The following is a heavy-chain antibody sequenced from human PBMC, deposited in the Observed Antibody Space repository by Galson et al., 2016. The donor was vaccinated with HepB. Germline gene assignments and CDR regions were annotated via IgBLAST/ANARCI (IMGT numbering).Heavy chain of an antibody. Sequence: QSGAEVKKPGESLKISCKGSGYSFTSYWIGWVRQMPGQGLEWMGIIFPDDSHTTYSPSFQGHVTISVDKSISTAYLQWSSLKASDTAIYYFAIRVEVAGLYGVDVWGQGTTVTVS. V-gene: IGHV5-51*01. CDR3: AIRVEVAGLYGVDV. D-gene: IGHD6-19*01. CDR2: IFPDDSHT. J-gene: IGHJ6*02. CDR1: GYSFTSYW.